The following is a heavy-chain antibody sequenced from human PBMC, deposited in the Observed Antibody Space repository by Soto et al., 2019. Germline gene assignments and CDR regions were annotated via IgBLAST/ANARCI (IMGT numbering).Heavy chain of an antibody. CDR2: IYYSGST. J-gene: IGHJ6*02. V-gene: IGHV4-31*03. Sequence: SETLSLTCTVSGGSISSGGYYWSWIRQHPGKGLEWIGYIYYSGSTYYNPSLKSRVTISVDTSKNQFSLKLGSVTAADTAAYYCARVSCSTTSCYFGAYYYGMDVWGQGTTVTVPS. CDR1: GGSISSGGYY. CDR3: ARVSCSTTSCYFGAYYYGMDV. D-gene: IGHD2-2*01.